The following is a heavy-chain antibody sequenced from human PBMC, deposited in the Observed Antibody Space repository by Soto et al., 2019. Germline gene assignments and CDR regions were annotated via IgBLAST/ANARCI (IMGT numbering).Heavy chain of an antibody. J-gene: IGHJ4*02. CDR1: GGSFSDYI. D-gene: IGHD5-12*01. CDR3: VRDSPIGSTYSGYDGIDY. Sequence: SETLSLTCDVYGGSFSDYIWTWIRQTPGKGLQWIGQINHSGSANYNPSLKSRVTISVHTSSSQFSLELNSLRSEDTAVYYCVRDSPIGSTYSGYDGIDYWGQGTLVTVSS. V-gene: IGHV4-34*01. CDR2: INHSGSA.